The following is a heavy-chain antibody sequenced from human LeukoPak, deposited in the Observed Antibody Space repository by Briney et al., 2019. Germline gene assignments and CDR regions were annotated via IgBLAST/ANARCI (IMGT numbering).Heavy chain of an antibody. CDR2: INPSGGST. V-gene: IGHV1-46*01. CDR3: ARERGYSYGYYYYYYMDV. D-gene: IGHD5-18*01. CDR1: GYTFTSYY. Sequence: ASVKVSCKASGYTFTSYYMHWVRQAPGQGLEWMGIINPSGGSTSYAQKFQGRVTMTRDTSTSTVYMELSSLRSEDTAVYYRARERGYSYGYYYYYYMDVWGKGTTVTVSS. J-gene: IGHJ6*03.